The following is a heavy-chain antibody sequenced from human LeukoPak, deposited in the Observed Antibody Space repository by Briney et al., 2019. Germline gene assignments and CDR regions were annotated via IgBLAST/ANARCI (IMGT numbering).Heavy chain of an antibody. D-gene: IGHD6-19*01. CDR3: ARRGEGSGLYIYYYYYMDV. Sequence: PGGSLRLSCAASGFTFSSYAMHWVRQAPGKGLEWVAVISYDGSNKYYADSVKGRFTISRDNSKNTLYLQMNSLRAEDTAVYYCARRGEGSGLYIYYYYYMDVWGKGTTVTVSS. J-gene: IGHJ6*03. V-gene: IGHV3-30*04. CDR2: ISYDGSNK. CDR1: GFTFSSYA.